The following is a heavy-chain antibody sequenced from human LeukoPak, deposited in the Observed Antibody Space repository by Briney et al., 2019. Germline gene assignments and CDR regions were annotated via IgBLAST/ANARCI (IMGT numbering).Heavy chain of an antibody. CDR1: GFTFDDYA. CDR2: LSWDSGDI. D-gene: IGHD3-22*01. V-gene: IGHV3-9*01. CDR3: VKDSGTNYDCSGFLPHFDY. J-gene: IGHJ4*02. Sequence: GGSLRLSCAASGFTFDDYAMHWVRQAPGKGLEWVSGLSWDSGDIGYADYVKGRFTISRDNAKNSLYLQMNSLRAEDTALYYCVKDSGTNYDCSGFLPHFDYWGQGTLVTVSS.